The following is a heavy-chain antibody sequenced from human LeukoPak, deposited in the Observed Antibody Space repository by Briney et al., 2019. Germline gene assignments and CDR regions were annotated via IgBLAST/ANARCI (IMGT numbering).Heavy chain of an antibody. CDR3: ARYDDYYDSSGYYADAFDI. J-gene: IGHJ3*02. V-gene: IGHV4-59*01. CDR2: IYYSGST. D-gene: IGHD3-22*01. CDR1: GGSLSSYY. Sequence: PSETLSLTCTVSGGSLSSYYWSWIRQPPGKGLEWIGYIYYSGSTNYNPALKSRVTISVDTSKNQFSLKLSSVTAADTAVYYCARYDDYYDSSGYYADAFDIWGQGTMVTVSS.